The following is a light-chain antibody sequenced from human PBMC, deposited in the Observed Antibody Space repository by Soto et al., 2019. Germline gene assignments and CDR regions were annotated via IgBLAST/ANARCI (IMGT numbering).Light chain of an antibody. V-gene: IGLV2-11*01. Sequence: QSVLTHPRSVSGSPGQSVTISCTGTSSDVGGYDYVSWYQQHPGKAPKLMIYDVTKRPSGVPDRFSGSRSGSTASLTISGLQAEDDADYYCCSYAGTYTFYVFGTGTKVTVL. CDR1: SSDVGGYDY. CDR2: DVT. CDR3: CSYAGTYTFYV. J-gene: IGLJ1*01.